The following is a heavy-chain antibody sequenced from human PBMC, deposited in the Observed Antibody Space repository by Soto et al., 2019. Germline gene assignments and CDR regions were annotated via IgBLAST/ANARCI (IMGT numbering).Heavy chain of an antibody. CDR2: MNPNSGNT. J-gene: IGHJ6*02. CDR1: GYTFISFD. Sequence: QLQLVQSGAEVRKPGASVKVSCKASGYTFISFDINWVRQATGQGLEWMGWMNPNSGNTAYAQTLQGRVTMTSDTSSGTAFMELSSLRSEDTDVYYCTRGMFRDSTGRRQWEYYYDGLDVWGQGTTVTVSS. CDR3: TRGMFRDSTGRRQWEYYYDGLDV. V-gene: IGHV1-8*01. D-gene: IGHD3-10*01.